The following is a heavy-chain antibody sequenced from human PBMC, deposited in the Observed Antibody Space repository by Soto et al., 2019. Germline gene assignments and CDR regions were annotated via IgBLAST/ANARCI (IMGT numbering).Heavy chain of an antibody. Sequence: PSETLSLTCTVSGGSISDDTYYWGWIRQPPGKGLEWIGSIYYSGTSSYNPSLESRVTISVDRSENQFSLKLSSVTAADTAVYYCDRVPDYWGQGTLVTVSS. V-gene: IGHV4-39*07. CDR1: GGSISDDTYY. J-gene: IGHJ4*02. CDR3: DRVPDY. CDR2: IYYSGTS.